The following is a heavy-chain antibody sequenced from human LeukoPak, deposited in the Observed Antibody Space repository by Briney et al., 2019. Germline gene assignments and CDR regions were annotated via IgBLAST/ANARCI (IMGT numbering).Heavy chain of an antibody. D-gene: IGHD4-17*01. CDR1: GGSISSSNW. CDR3: AREGATVTTADQNY. J-gene: IGHJ4*02. Sequence: SETLSLTCAVSGGSISSSNWWSWVRQPPEKGLEWIGEIYHSGSTNYNPSLKSRVTISVDKSKNQFSLKLSSVTAADTAVYYCAREGATVTTADQNYWGQGTLVTVSS. V-gene: IGHV4-4*02. CDR2: IYHSGST.